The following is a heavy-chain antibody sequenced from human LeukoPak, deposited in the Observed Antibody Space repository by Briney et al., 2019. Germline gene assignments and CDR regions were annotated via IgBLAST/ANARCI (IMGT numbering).Heavy chain of an antibody. D-gene: IGHD3-10*01. CDR3: ANMGLLWFGEGIWFDP. CDR1: GFTFSSYA. CDR2: ISGSGGST. V-gene: IGHV3-23*01. Sequence: PGGSLRLSCAASGFTFSSYAMSWVRQAPGKGLEWVSAISGSGGSTYYADSVKGRFTISRDNSKNTLYLQMNSLRAEDTAVYYCANMGLLWFGEGIWFDPWGRGTLVTVSS. J-gene: IGHJ5*02.